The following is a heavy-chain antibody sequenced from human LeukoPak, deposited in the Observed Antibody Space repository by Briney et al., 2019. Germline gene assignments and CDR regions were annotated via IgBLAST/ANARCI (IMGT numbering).Heavy chain of an antibody. CDR2: ISSSSSYI. CDR1: GFTFSSYS. Sequence: PGGSLRLSCAASGFTFSSYSMNWVRQAPGKGLEWVSSISSSSSYIYYADSVKGRFTISRDNSKNTLYLQMNSLRAEDTAVYYCAKDQIGGAVAGTSFDYWGQGTLVTVSS. CDR3: AKDQIGGAVAGTSFDY. D-gene: IGHD6-19*01. J-gene: IGHJ4*02. V-gene: IGHV3-21*01.